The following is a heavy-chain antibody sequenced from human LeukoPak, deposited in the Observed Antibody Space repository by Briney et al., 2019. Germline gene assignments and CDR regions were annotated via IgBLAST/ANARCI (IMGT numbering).Heavy chain of an antibody. CDR2: ISGSGGST. V-gene: IGHV3-23*01. D-gene: IGHD3-16*02. CDR3: APPLYDYVWGSYRY. Sequence: GGSLRLSCAASGFTFSSYAMSWVRQAPGKGLEWVSDISGSGGSTYYADSVKGRFTISRDNSKNTLYLQMNSLRAEDTAVYYCAPPLYDYVWGSYRYWGQGTLVTVSS. CDR1: GFTFSSYA. J-gene: IGHJ4*02.